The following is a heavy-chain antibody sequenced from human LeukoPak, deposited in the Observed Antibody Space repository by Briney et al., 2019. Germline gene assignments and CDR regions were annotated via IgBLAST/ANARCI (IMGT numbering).Heavy chain of an antibody. Sequence: GGSLRLSCAASGFTFSSYAMHWVRQAPGKGLEWVANIKQDGSEKYYVDSVKGRFTISRDNAKNSLYLQMNSLRAEDTAVYYCACSGTYYNPPFQYWGQGTLVTVSS. D-gene: IGHD3-10*02. CDR1: GFTFSSYA. J-gene: IGHJ4*02. V-gene: IGHV3-7*01. CDR2: IKQDGSEK. CDR3: ACSGTYYNPPFQY.